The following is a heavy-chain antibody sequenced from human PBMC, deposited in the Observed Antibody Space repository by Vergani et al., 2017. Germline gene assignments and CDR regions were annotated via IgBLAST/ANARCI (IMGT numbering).Heavy chain of an antibody. D-gene: IGHD4-17*01. CDR2: IIPIFGTA. Sequence: QVQMVQSGAEVKKTGSSVKVSCKASGGTFSSYAISWVRQAPGQGLEWMGGIIPIFGTANYAQKFQGRVTITADESTSTAYMELSSLRSEDTAVYYCARFSTVTTEADYYYYRDVWGKGP. J-gene: IGHJ6*03. CDR3: ARFSTVTTEADYYYYRDV. V-gene: IGHV1-69*01. CDR1: GGTFSSYA.